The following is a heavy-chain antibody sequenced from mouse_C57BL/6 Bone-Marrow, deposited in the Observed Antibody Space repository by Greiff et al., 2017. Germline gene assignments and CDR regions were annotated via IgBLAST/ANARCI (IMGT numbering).Heavy chain of an antibody. J-gene: IGHJ2*01. D-gene: IGHD1-1*01. CDR2: IHPNSGST. V-gene: IGHV1-64*01. CDR3: AREWDYYGSNFFDY. Sequence: QVQLQQPGAELVKPGASVKLSCKASGYTFTSYWMHWVKQRPGQGLEWIGMIHPNSGSTNYNEKFKNKATLTVDKSASTAYMQLSSLTSEDSAVYYEAREWDYYGSNFFDYWGQGTTLTVSS. CDR1: GYTFTSYW.